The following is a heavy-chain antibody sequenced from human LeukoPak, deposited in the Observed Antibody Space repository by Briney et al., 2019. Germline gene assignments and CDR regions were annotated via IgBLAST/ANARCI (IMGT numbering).Heavy chain of an antibody. V-gene: IGHV3-33*06. Sequence: PGRSLRLSCAASGFTFSSYGMHWVRQAPGKGLEWVAVIWYDGSNKYYADSVKGRFTISRDNSKNTLYLQMNSLRAEDTAVYYCAKATLRGSSRWNYHGMDVWGQGATVTVSS. CDR2: IWYDGSNK. CDR1: GFTFSSYG. J-gene: IGHJ6*02. D-gene: IGHD2-15*01. CDR3: AKATLRGSSRWNYHGMDV.